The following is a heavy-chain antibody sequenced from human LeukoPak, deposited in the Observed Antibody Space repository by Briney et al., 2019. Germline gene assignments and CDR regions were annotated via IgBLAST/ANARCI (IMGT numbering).Heavy chain of an antibody. CDR3: ARDKATVAAKGPFDY. D-gene: IGHD2-15*01. V-gene: IGHV3-23*01. CDR1: EFIFSNYA. CDR2: ISGSGATT. Sequence: PAGSLRLSCAASEFIFSNYAMTWVRQAPGKGLEWVSSISGSGATTYYADSVKGRFTISRDNSKNTLFLQFNSLRAEDTAVYYCARDKATVAAKGPFDYWGQGTLVTVSS. J-gene: IGHJ4*02.